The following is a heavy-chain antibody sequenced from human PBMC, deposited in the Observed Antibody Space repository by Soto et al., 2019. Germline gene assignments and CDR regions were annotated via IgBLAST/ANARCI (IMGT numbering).Heavy chain of an antibody. CDR3: ARVRGGSLVGAHYDY. J-gene: IGHJ4*02. V-gene: IGHV1-69*13. CDR1: GGTFSSYA. Sequence: ASVKVSCKASGGTFSSYAISWVRQAPGQGLEWMGGIIPIFGTANYAQKFQGRVTITADESTSTAYMELSSLRSEDTAVYYCARVRGGSLVGAHYDYWGQGTLVTVSS. CDR2: IIPIFGTA. D-gene: IGHD1-26*01.